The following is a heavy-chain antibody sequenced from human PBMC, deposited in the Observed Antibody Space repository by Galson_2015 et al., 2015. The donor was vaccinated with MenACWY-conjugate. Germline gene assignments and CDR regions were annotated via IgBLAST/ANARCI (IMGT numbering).Heavy chain of an antibody. CDR3: ARHLHYYGSGSSAFDI. CDR1: GYSFTSYW. J-gene: IGHJ3*02. V-gene: IGHV5-10-1*01. D-gene: IGHD3-10*01. CDR2: IDPSDSYT. Sequence: QSGAEVKKPGESLRISCKGSGYSFTSYWISWVRQMPGKGLEWMGRIDPSDSYTNYSPSFQGHVTISADKSISTAYPQWSCLKASDTAMYYCARHLHYYGSGSSAFDIWGQGTMVTVSS.